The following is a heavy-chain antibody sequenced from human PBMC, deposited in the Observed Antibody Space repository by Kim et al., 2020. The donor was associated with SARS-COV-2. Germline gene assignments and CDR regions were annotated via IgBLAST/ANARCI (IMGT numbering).Heavy chain of an antibody. CDR1: GFTFSSYA. D-gene: IGHD3-22*01. J-gene: IGHJ4*02. Sequence: GGSLRLSCAASGFTFSSYAMSWVRQAPGKGLEWVSAISGSGGSTYYADSVKGRFTISRDNSKNTLYLQMNSLRAEDTAVYYCAKGFLPPTMIVVVRPSSFDYWGQGTLVTVSS. V-gene: IGHV3-23*01. CDR2: ISGSGGST. CDR3: AKGFLPPTMIVVVRPSSFDY.